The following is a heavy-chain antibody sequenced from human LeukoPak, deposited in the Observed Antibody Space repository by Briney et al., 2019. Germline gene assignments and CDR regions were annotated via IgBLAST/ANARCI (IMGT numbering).Heavy chain of an antibody. CDR2: IKQDGSEK. V-gene: IGHV3-7*01. CDR1: GFTFSSYW. CDR3: SKEKSTVLTPGVDY. D-gene: IGHD4-23*01. Sequence: PGXSLRLSCAASGFTFSSYWMSWVRQAPGKGLEWVANIKQDGSEKYYVDSVKGRFTISRDNAKNSLYLQMNSLRAEDTAVYYCSKEKSTVLTPGVDYWGQGTLVTVSS. J-gene: IGHJ4*02.